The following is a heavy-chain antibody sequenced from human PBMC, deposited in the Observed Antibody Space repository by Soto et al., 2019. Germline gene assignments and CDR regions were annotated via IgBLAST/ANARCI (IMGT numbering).Heavy chain of an antibody. CDR3: ARDSGSYYVHAFDI. CDR2: ISYDGSNK. CDR1: GFTFSSYA. D-gene: IGHD1-26*01. V-gene: IGHV3-30-3*01. Sequence: GGSLRLSCAASGFTFSSYAMHWVRQAPGKGLEWVAVISYDGSNKYYADSVKGRFTISRDNSKNTLYLQMNSLRAEDTAVYYCARDSGSYYVHAFDIWGQGTMVTVSS. J-gene: IGHJ3*02.